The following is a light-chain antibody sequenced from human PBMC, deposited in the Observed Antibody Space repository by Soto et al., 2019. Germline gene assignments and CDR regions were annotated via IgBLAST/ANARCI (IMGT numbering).Light chain of an antibody. J-gene: IGKJ5*01. CDR3: QQYDNLPIS. CDR2: AAS. CDR1: QRVSSSH. V-gene: IGKV3-20*01. Sequence: EITLTLYPGTLSLSPGKRATLSGRARQRVSSSHLAWYQQKPGQAPRLLIYAASTRATGIPDRFSVSGSGTDFTLTISRLQPEDFAVYYCQQYDNLPISFAQGTRLEIK.